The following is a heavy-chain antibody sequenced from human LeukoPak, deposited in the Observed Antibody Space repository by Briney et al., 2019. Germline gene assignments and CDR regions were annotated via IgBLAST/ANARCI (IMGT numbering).Heavy chain of an antibody. CDR2: IYRGGSK. Sequence: GGSLRLSCAASGFTVSSNYMSWVRQAPGKGLEWVSVIYRGGSKYYADSVKGRFTISRDNSKNTLYLQMNSLRAEDTAVYYCARLAGVVTYFDYWGQGTLVTVSS. CDR1: GFTVSSNY. D-gene: IGHD3-3*01. CDR3: ARLAGVVTYFDY. J-gene: IGHJ4*02. V-gene: IGHV3-53*01.